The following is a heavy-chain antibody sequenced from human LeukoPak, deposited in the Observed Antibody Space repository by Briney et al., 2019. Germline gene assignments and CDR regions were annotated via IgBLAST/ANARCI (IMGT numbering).Heavy chain of an antibody. CDR3: ARDKRQWLGLFDY. D-gene: IGHD6-19*01. CDR2: ISAYNGNT. J-gene: IGHJ4*02. Sequence: GASVKVSCKASGYTFASYGISWVRQAPGQGLEWMGWISAYNGNTNYAQKLQGRVTMTTDTSKSTAYMELTSLRSDDTAGYYCARDKRQWLGLFDYWGQGTLVTVSS. V-gene: IGHV1-18*01. CDR1: GYTFASYG.